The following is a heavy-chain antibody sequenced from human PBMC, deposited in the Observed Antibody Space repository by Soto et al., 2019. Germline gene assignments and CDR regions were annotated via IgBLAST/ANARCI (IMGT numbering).Heavy chain of an antibody. Sequence: QAQLVQSGAEVKRPGASVKVSCRASGYRFTSYGINWVRQAPGQWLEWLGWISAYDGNTNYAQILQGRVSMTTDTSANTAYMELRSLRADDTAMYYCARGGYYDSSGSRNYYYYGMNVWGQGTTVTVSS. J-gene: IGHJ6*02. CDR3: ARGGYYDSSGSRNYYYYGMNV. CDR1: GYRFTSYG. V-gene: IGHV1-18*01. D-gene: IGHD3-22*01. CDR2: ISAYDGNT.